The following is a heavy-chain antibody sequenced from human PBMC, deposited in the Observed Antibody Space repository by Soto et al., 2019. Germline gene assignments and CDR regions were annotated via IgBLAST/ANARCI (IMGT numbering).Heavy chain of an antibody. J-gene: IGHJ4*02. CDR1: GGSINSYY. V-gene: IGHV4-59*01. CDR2: IYYSGST. D-gene: IGHD6-13*01. Sequence: SETLSLTCSVSGGSINSYYWSWIRQPPGKGLEWIGYIYYSGSTNYNPSLKSRITISVDTSKNQFSLRLSSVTAADPAVYYCARSPIEAVVRGDFDYWGKGALVTVSS. CDR3: ARSPIEAVVRGDFDY.